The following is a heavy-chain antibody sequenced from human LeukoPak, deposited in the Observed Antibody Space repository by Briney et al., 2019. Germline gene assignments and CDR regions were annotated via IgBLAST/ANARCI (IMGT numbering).Heavy chain of an antibody. J-gene: IGHJ4*02. Sequence: GGSLRLSCAASGFTFSSYSMNWVRQAPGKGLEWLSYISDNSRTIYYAGSVKGRFSISRDNAENSLYLQMNSLRAEDTAVYYCARDDGISPFGYWGQGTLVTVSS. CDR1: GFTFSSYS. CDR2: ISDNSRTI. D-gene: IGHD2-8*01. CDR3: ARDDGISPFGY. V-gene: IGHV3-48*04.